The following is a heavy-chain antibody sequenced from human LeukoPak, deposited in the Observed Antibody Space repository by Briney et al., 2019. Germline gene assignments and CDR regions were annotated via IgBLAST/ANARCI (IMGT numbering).Heavy chain of an antibody. D-gene: IGHD5-18*01. J-gene: IGHJ4*02. CDR3: ASLNTAMGTFDY. CDR1: GGSISSYY. V-gene: IGHV4-59*01. Sequence: SETLSLTCTVSGGSISSYYWSWIRQPPGKGLEWIGYIYYSGCTNYNPSLKSRVTISVDTSKNQFSLKLSSVTAADTAVYYCASLNTAMGTFDYWGQGTLVTVSS. CDR2: IYYSGCT.